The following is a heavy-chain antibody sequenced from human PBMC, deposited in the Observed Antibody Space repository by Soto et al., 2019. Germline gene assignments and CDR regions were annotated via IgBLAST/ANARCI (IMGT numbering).Heavy chain of an antibody. J-gene: IGHJ6*04. V-gene: IGHV4-4*07. CDR2: MYITGSS. Sequence: SETLSLTCSVSGDSTSTYFWSWIRQPAGKGLEWIGRMYITGSSDYNPSLKRRVTMSVDTAKNQFSLKLRSVTAADTAVYYCARVSGPVVVPAAAPTSPSFGLDVSGKGTSVTVSS. D-gene: IGHD2-2*01. CDR1: GDSTSTYF. CDR3: ARVSGPVVVPAAAPTSPSFGLDV.